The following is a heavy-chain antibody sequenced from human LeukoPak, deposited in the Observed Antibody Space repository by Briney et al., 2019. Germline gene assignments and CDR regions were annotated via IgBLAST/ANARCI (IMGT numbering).Heavy chain of an antibody. CDR2: IWGDGSNK. J-gene: IGHJ4*02. CDR1: GFTFSSYG. CDR3: AKVGARRYFDY. Sequence: PGGSLRLSCAASGFTFSSYGMHWVRQAPGKGLEWVASIWGDGSNKYYADSVKGRFTISRDNSKNTLYLQMNSLRAEDTVVYYCAKVGARRYFDYWGQGTLVTVPS. D-gene: IGHD3-10*01. V-gene: IGHV3-30*02.